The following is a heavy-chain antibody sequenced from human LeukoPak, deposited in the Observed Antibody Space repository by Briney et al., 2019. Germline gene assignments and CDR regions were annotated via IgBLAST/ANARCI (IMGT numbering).Heavy chain of an antibody. D-gene: IGHD3-10*01. J-gene: IGHJ4*02. CDR3: ARTGYGSGSDDFDF. Sequence: VASVKVSCKTSGYTFTRYGVSWVRQAPGQGLEWMGWISPHNGNRDYAQKFKDRVTMTTDTSTNTVYLELRSLRPDDTAMYYCARTGYGSGSDDFDFWGQGTLVTVSS. CDR1: GYTFTRYG. CDR2: ISPHNGNR. V-gene: IGHV1-18*01.